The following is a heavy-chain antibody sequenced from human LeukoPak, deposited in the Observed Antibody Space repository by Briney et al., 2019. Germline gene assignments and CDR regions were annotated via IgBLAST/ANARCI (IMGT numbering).Heavy chain of an antibody. CDR1: GFTFSTYW. V-gene: IGHV3-74*01. CDR3: SRGRYYLDA. Sequence: GGSLRLSCAASGFTFSTYWMHWVRQAPGMGLVWVSRFNSDGRSTYYADSVKGRLTISRDNAKNTLYLQMNSLRAEDTAVYYCSRGRYYLDAWGQGTLVTVSS. J-gene: IGHJ4*02. D-gene: IGHD4-17*01. CDR2: FNSDGRST.